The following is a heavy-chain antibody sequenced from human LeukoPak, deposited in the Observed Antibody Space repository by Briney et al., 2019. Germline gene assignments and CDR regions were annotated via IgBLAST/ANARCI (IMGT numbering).Heavy chain of an antibody. J-gene: IGHJ5*02. V-gene: IGHV1-69*01. CDR2: IIPIFGTA. CDR1: GGTFSKNV. D-gene: IGHD2-2*01. Sequence: SVKVSCKASGGTFSKNVVSWVRQAPGQGLEWMGGIIPIFGTANYAQKFQGRVTITADESTSTAYMELSSLRSEDTAVYYCAGSRGDIVVVPAYNWFDPWGQGTLVTVSS. CDR3: AGSRGDIVVVPAYNWFDP.